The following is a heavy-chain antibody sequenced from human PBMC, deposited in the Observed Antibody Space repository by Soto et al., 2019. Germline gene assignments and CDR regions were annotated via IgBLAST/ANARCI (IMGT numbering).Heavy chain of an antibody. CDR2: ISSSSSYS. J-gene: IGHJ6*02. V-gene: IGHV3-21*01. D-gene: IGHD3-10*01. Sequence: EVLLVESGGGLVKPVGSLRLSCAASGFTFSTYTMNWVRRAPGKGLEWVSSISSSSSYSYYTDSVKGRFTISSDKAKNALELQTNSLRAEGTAVYHRARVVDYYSPCCYHGVDVWGQGATVSVSS. CDR1: GFTFSTYT. CDR3: ARVVDYYSPCCYHGVDV.